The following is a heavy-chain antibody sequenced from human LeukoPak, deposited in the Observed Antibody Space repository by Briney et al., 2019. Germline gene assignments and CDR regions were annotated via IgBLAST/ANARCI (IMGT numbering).Heavy chain of an antibody. Sequence: PSETLSLTCAVYGGSFSAYSWSWIRQPPGKGLEWIGYIYDSGSTNHNPSLKSRVTISRDTSKNQFSLKLSSVTAADTAVYYCARKKDWENAFDIWGQGTMVTVSS. CDR1: GGSFSAYS. CDR2: IYDSGST. V-gene: IGHV4-34*01. D-gene: IGHD1-26*01. CDR3: ARKKDWENAFDI. J-gene: IGHJ3*02.